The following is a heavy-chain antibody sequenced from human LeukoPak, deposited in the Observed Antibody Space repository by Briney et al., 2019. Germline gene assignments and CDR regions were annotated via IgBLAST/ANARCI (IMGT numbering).Heavy chain of an antibody. CDR1: GYSISSGYY. J-gene: IGHJ6*03. V-gene: IGHV4-38-2*02. D-gene: IGHD2-21*01. CDR3: ARVGYYPDYYMDV. CDR2: IFHSGST. Sequence: SETLSLTCTGSGYSISSGYYWGWIRQPPGKGLEWIGTIFHSGSTYSNSSLKSRVTISVDTSKNQFSLNLSSVTAADTAVYYCARVGYYPDYYMDVWGKGTTVTVSS.